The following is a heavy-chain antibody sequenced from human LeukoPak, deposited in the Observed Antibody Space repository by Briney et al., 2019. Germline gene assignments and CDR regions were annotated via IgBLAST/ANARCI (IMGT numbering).Heavy chain of an antibody. V-gene: IGHV1-2*02. D-gene: IGHD1-26*01. J-gene: IGHJ4*02. CDR1: GYAFTGYY. CDR3: ARAAYSGSYFDY. Sequence: SVKVSCKASGYAFTGYYMHWVRQAPGQGLEWMGWINPNSGGTNYAQKFQGRVTMTRDTSISTAYMELSRLRSDGTAVYYCARAAYSGSYFDYWGQGTLVTVSS. CDR2: INPNSGGT.